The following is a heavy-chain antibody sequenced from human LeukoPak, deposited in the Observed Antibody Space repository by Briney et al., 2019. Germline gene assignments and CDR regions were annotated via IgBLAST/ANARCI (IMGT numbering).Heavy chain of an antibody. CDR2: IDHGGSA. Sequence: SETLSLTCAVYGGSFSGYSWNWIRQPPGEGLEWIGEIDHGGSANYNPSLKSRVTISVDTSKNQFSLKLSSVTAADTAVYYCARRKGGALMNYYYYYMDVWGKGTTVTVSS. CDR1: GGSFSGYS. D-gene: IGHD3-16*01. J-gene: IGHJ6*03. V-gene: IGHV4-34*01. CDR3: ARRKGGALMNYYYYYMDV.